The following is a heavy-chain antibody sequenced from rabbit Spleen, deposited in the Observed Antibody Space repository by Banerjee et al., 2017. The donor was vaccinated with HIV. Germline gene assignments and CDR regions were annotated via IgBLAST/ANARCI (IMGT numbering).Heavy chain of an antibody. V-gene: IGHV1S40*01. D-gene: IGHD8-1*01. J-gene: IGHJ4*01. CDR2: IYTGNSKS. CDR3: ARDAGSGPYIDGYFSL. Sequence: VESEGGLVQPGASLTLTCQASGFSFHRSYDMCWVRQAPGKGLEWIACIYTGNSKSYIAGWARGHFTISRTSSTTVTLRMTSLTVADTATYFCARDAGSGPYIDGYFSLWGPGTLVTVS. CDR1: GFSFHRSYD.